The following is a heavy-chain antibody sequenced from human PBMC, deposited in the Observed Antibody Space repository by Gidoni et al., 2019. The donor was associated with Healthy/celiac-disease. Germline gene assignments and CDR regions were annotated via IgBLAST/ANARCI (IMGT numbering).Heavy chain of an antibody. J-gene: IGHJ6*03. Sequence: QVQLVQSGAEVKKPGASVKVSCKASGYTFTSYAMHWVRQAPGQRLEWMGWINAGNGNTKYSQKFQGRVTITRDTSASTAYMELSSLRSEDTAVYYCAREPLTGYYYYYYYYMDVWGKGTTITVSS. V-gene: IGHV1-3*01. D-gene: IGHD3-9*01. CDR1: GYTFTSYA. CDR3: AREPLTGYYYYYYYYMDV. CDR2: INAGNGNT.